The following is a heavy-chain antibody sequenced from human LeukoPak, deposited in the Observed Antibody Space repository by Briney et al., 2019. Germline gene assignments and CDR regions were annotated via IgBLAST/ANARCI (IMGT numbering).Heavy chain of an antibody. CDR2: INHSGST. Sequence: SETLSLTCTVSGGSISSYYWSWIRQPPGKGLEWIGEINHSGSTNYNPSLKSRVTISVDTSKNQFSLKLSSVTAADTAVYYCARFPRFYGSGSYLNKGFDYWGQGTLVTVSS. CDR1: GGSISSYY. J-gene: IGHJ4*02. CDR3: ARFPRFYGSGSYLNKGFDY. D-gene: IGHD3-10*01. V-gene: IGHV4-34*01.